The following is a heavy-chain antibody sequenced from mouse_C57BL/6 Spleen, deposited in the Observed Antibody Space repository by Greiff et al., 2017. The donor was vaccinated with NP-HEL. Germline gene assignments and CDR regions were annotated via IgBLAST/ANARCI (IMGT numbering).Heavy chain of an antibody. D-gene: IGHD2-1*01. CDR3: ARGDYGNFYAMDY. CDR2: IDPSDSET. V-gene: IGHV1-52*01. CDR1: GYTFTSYW. J-gene: IGHJ4*01. Sequence: QVQLQQPGAELVRPGSSVKLSCKASGYTFTSYWMHWVKQRPIQGLEWIGNIDPSDSETHYNQKFKDKATLTVDKSSSTAYMQLSSLTSEDSAVYYCARGDYGNFYAMDYWGQGTSVTVSS.